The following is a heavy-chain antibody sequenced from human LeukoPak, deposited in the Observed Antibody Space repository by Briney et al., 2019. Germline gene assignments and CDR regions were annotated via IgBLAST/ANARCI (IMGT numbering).Heavy chain of an antibody. CDR3: VRANSGFDY. V-gene: IGHV1-2*02. J-gene: IGHJ4*02. Sequence: ASVKVSCKASGYTFTGSYMHWVRQAPGQELEWMGWINPNSGGTNYAQKFQGSVTMTRDTSISTAYMELSRLRSDDTAVYYCVRANSGFDYRGQGTLVTVSS. CDR2: INPNSGGT. D-gene: IGHD4-23*01. CDR1: GYTFTGSY.